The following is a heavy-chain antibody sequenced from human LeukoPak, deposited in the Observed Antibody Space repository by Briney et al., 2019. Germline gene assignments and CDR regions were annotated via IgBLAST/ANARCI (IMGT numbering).Heavy chain of an antibody. CDR3: ARGGDCSGGSCYFSPLDY. CDR1: GFTFSSYS. V-gene: IGHV3-21*01. Sequence: GGSLRLSCAASGFTFSSYSMNWVRQAPGKGLEWVSSISSSSSYIYYADSVKGRFTISRDNAKNSLYLQMNSLRAEDTAVYYCARGGDCSGGSCYFSPLDYWGQGTLVTVSS. CDR2: ISSSSSYI. D-gene: IGHD2-15*01. J-gene: IGHJ4*02.